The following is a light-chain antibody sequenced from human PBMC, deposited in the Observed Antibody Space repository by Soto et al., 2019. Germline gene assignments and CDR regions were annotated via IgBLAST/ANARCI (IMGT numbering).Light chain of an antibody. CDR2: GAS. Sequence: EIVMTQSPATLSVSPGVRATLSCRASQSVSSNLAWYQQKPGQAPRLLIYGASTRATGSPARFSGSGSGTEFSLTISSLQSEDFAVFYCQQYNNWPPWTFGHGAQVQIK. CDR3: QQYNNWPPWT. V-gene: IGKV3-15*01. J-gene: IGKJ1*01. CDR1: QSVSSN.